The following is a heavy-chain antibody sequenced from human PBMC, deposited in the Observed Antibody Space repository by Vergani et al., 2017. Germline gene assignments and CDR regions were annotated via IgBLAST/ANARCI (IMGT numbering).Heavy chain of an antibody. V-gene: IGHV1-69*02. J-gene: IGHJ2*01. CDR3: ARSWDCSSTSCYLDPWYFDL. CDR2: IIPILGIA. Sequence: QVQLVQSGAEVKKPGSSVKVSCKASGGTFSSYTISWVRQAPGQGLEWMGRIIPILGIANYAQKFQGRVTITADKSTSTAYMELSSLRSEDTAVYYCARSWDCSSTSCYLDPWYFDLWGRGTLVTVSS. CDR1: GGTFSSYT. D-gene: IGHD2-2*01.